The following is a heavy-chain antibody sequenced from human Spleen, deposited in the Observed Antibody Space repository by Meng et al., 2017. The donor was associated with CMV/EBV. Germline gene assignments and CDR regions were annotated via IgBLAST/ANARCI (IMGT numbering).Heavy chain of an antibody. Sequence: ASVKVSCKASGYTFIDYYMHWVRQAPGHGLERMGWINPNSGGTNYAQKFQGRVTMTRDTSTSTAYMELSSLRSDDTAVYYCARDRDTLVFGVITLSPGDYWGQGTLVTVSS. CDR3: ARDRDTLVFGVITLSPGDY. J-gene: IGHJ4*02. V-gene: IGHV1-2*02. CDR1: GYTFIDYY. CDR2: INPNSGGT. D-gene: IGHD3-3*01.